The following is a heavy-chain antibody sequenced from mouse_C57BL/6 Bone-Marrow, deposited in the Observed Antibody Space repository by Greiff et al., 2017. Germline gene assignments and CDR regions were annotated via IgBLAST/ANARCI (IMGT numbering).Heavy chain of an antibody. CDR1: GYTFTEYT. CDR3: ARSGSSGYSWFAY. V-gene: IGHV1-18*01. J-gene: IGHJ3*01. Sequence: VQLKESGPELVKPGASVKISCKTSGYTFTEYTMHWVKQSHGKSLEWIGGINPNNGGTSYNQKFKGKATLTVDKSSSTAYMELRSLTSEDSAVYYCARSGSSGYSWFAYWGQGTLVTVSA. D-gene: IGHD3-1*01. CDR2: INPNNGGT.